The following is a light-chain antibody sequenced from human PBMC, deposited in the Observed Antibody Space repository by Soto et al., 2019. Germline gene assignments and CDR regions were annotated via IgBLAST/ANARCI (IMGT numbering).Light chain of an antibody. CDR2: AAS. J-gene: IGKJ3*01. CDR1: QSISNY. CDR3: QQSYTTLFT. Sequence: DIQMTQSPSSLSASVGDRVTITCRASQSISNYLNWYQQKPGKAPKLLIYAASSLQSGVPSRFSGSGSGTDFPLTISSLPPEDFATYSCQQSYTTLFTFGPGTKVDI. V-gene: IGKV1-39*01.